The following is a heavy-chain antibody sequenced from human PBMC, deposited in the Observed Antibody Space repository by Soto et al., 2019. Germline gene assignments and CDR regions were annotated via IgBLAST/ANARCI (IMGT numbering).Heavy chain of an antibody. D-gene: IGHD6-19*01. J-gene: IGHJ6*02. V-gene: IGHV3-30*18. CDR3: AKDPENAGWQYYYYGMDV. CDR1: GFTFSSYG. CDR2: ISYDGSNK. Sequence: GGSLRLSCAASGFTFSSYGMHWVRQAPGKGLEWVAVISYDGSNKYYADSVKGRFTISRDNSKNTLYLQMNSLRAEDTAVYYCAKDPENAGWQYYYYGMDVWGQGTTVTVSS.